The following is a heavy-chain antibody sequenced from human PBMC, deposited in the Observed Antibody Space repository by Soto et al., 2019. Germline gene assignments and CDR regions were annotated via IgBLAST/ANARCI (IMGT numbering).Heavy chain of an antibody. J-gene: IGHJ5*02. Sequence: QVQLQESGPGLVKPSQTLSLTCTVSGCSISSGGYYWSWIRQHPGKGLEWIGYIYYSGSTYYNPSLKSRVTISVDTSKNQFSLKLSSVTAADKAVYYCAREAAGILNWFDPWGQGTLVTVSS. CDR1: GCSISSGGYY. CDR3: AREAAGILNWFDP. D-gene: IGHD6-25*01. CDR2: IYYSGST. V-gene: IGHV4-31*03.